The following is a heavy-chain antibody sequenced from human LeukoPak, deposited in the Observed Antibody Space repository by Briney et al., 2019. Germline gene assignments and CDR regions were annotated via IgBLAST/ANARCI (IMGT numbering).Heavy chain of an antibody. CDR1: GFTFTLYG. CDR3: AKRGGYDYGSHFDS. CDR2: ISGSGANT. D-gene: IGHD5-18*01. V-gene: IGHV3-23*01. Sequence: GGSLRLSCTTSGFTFTLYGMAWVRQAPGKRLEWVSSISGSGANTNYADSVKGRLTISRDSSNNTLYLHMDSLRAEDTAVYFCAKRGGYDYGSHFDSWGQGTLVTVSS. J-gene: IGHJ4*02.